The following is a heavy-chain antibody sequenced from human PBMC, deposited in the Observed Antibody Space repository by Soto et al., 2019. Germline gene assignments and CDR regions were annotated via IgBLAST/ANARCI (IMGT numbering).Heavy chain of an antibody. Sequence: GGSLRLSCAASGFTFSSYAMHWVRQAPGKGLEWVAVISYDGSNKYYADSVKGRFTISRDNSKNTLYLQMNSLRVEDTAVYYCAREFSSQLPLDYWGQGTLVTVSS. CDR2: ISYDGSNK. CDR1: GFTFSSYA. J-gene: IGHJ4*02. V-gene: IGHV3-30-3*01. CDR3: AREFSSQLPLDY.